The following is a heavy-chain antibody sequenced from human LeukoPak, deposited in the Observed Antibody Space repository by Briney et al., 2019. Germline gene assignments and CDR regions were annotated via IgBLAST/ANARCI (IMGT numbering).Heavy chain of an antibody. J-gene: IGHJ2*01. CDR2: INSDGSST. CDR3: ARGSDCSGGSCYSYWYFDL. D-gene: IGHD2-15*01. Sequence: GGSLRLSCAASAFTFSSYWMHWVRQAPGKGLVMVSRINSDGSSTSYADSVRGRFTISRDNAKNTLYLQMNSLRAEDTAMHYCARGSDCSGGSCYSYWYFDLWGRGTLVTVSS. CDR1: AFTFSSYW. V-gene: IGHV3-74*01.